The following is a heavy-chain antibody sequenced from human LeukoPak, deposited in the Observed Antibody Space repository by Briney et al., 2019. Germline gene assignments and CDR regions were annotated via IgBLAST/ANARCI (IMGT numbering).Heavy chain of an antibody. V-gene: IGHV4-34*01. Sequence: SETLSLTCAVYGGSSSGYYWSWIRQPPGKGLEWIGEINHSGSTNYNPSLMSRVTISVDTSKNQFSLKLTSVTAADTAVYYCATGGLRPEYFQHWGQGTMVTVSS. CDR3: ATGGLRPEYFQH. J-gene: IGHJ1*01. D-gene: IGHD2-15*01. CDR2: INHSGST. CDR1: GGSSSGYY.